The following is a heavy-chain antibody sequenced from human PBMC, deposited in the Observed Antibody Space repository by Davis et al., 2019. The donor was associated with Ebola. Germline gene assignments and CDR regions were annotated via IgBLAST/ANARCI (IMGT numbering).Heavy chain of an antibody. J-gene: IGHJ5*02. D-gene: IGHD6-13*01. Sequence: SETLSLTCTVSGGSISSYYWSWIRQPAGKGLEWIGRIYTSGGTNYNPSLKSRVTISVETSKNQFSLKVTSVTAADTAVYYCARGLGMGWFDPWGQGTLVTVSS. CDR1: GGSISSYY. V-gene: IGHV4-4*07. CDR3: ARGLGMGWFDP. CDR2: IYTSGGT.